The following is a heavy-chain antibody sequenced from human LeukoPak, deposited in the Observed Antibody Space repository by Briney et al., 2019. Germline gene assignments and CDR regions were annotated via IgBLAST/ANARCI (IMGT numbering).Heavy chain of an antibody. CDR1: GYSFTSQW. J-gene: IGHJ5*02. CDR2: IYPGDSNT. V-gene: IGHV5-51*01. CDR3: ARRPPYSSAGNRFDP. Sequence: GESLKISCKGSGYSFTSQWIGWVRQMPGKGLEWMGIIYPGDSNTTYSPSFQGQVTISADKSISTAYLQWSSLKASDTAMYYCARRPPYSSAGNRFDPWGQGTLVTVSS. D-gene: IGHD6-25*01.